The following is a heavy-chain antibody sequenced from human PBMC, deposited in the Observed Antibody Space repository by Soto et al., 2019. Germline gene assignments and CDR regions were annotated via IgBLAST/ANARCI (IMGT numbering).Heavy chain of an antibody. CDR2: IYDSGTT. CDR3: AREGEYSYGYFDY. Sequence: PSETLSLTCTVSGGSISRNYCIWSRQPPGKGLEWLGYIYDSGTTNYNPSVKSRVTISLDTSKSQFSLRMSSVTAADTAVYYCAREGEYSYGYFDYWGQGAQVTVSS. J-gene: IGHJ4*02. V-gene: IGHV4-59*01. CDR1: GGSISRNY. D-gene: IGHD5-18*01.